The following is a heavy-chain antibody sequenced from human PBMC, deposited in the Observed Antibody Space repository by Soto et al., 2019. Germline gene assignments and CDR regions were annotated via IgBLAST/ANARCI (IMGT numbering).Heavy chain of an antibody. Sequence: VGSLRLSCAASEFTFSSYGMHWVRQAPGKGLEWVAVISYDGSNKYYADSVKGRFTISRDNSKNTLYLQMNSLRAEDTAVYYCAKEGDIVVVPAAISYYYYGMDVWGQGSTVTVSS. V-gene: IGHV3-30*18. D-gene: IGHD2-2*01. CDR2: ISYDGSNK. J-gene: IGHJ6*02. CDR3: AKEGDIVVVPAAISYYYYGMDV. CDR1: EFTFSSYG.